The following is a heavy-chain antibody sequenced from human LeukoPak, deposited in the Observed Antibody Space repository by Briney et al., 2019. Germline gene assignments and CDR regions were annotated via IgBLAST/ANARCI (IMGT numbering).Heavy chain of an antibody. D-gene: IGHD1-26*01. V-gene: IGHV3-23*01. CDR3: ARERTRGGLLVLDY. CDR2: ISGSGGST. CDR1: GFTFSSYA. J-gene: IGHJ4*02. Sequence: LAGGSLRLSCAASGFTFSSYAMSWVRQVPGKGLEWVSAISGSGGSTYYADSVKGRFTISRDNSKNTLYLQMNSLRAEDTAVYYCARERTRGGLLVLDYWGQGTLVTVSS.